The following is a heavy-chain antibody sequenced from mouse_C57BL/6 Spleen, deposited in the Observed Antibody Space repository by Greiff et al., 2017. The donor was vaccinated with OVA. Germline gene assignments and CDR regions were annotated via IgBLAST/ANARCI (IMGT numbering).Heavy chain of an antibody. D-gene: IGHD1-1*01. CDR1: GYTFTTYP. J-gene: IGHJ1*03. CDR2: FHPYNDDT. V-gene: IGHV1-47*01. CDR3: ARSTVVARYWYFDV. Sequence: LVESGAELVKPGASVKMSCKASGYTFTTYPIEWMKQNHGKSLEWIGNFHPYNDDTKYNEKFKGKATLTVEKSSSTVYLELSRLTSDDSAVYYCARSTVVARYWYFDVWGTGTTVTVSS.